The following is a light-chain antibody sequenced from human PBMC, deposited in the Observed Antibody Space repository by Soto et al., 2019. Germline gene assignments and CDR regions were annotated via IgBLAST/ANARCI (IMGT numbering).Light chain of an antibody. CDR3: QQYGGSPWT. CDR1: QSVRNSY. CDR2: GAS. Sequence: DIVLTQSPGTLSLSPGERATLSCRASQSVRNSYLAWYQQKLGQAPRLLVYGASSRATGIPDRFSGSGSGTDFTLTVSRLEPEDFAVYYCQQYGGSPWTFGQGTKVEIK. V-gene: IGKV3-20*01. J-gene: IGKJ1*01.